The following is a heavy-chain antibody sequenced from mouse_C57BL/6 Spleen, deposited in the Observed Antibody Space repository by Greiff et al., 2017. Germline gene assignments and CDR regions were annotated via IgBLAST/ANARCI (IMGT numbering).Heavy chain of an antibody. Sequence: QVTLKESGPGILQPSQTLSLTCSFSGFSLSTFGMGVGWIRQPSGKGLEWLAHIWWDDDKYYNPALKSRLTLSKDTSKNQVFLKIANVDTADTATYYCARGIYYDYLWFAYWGQGTLVTVSA. V-gene: IGHV8-8*01. CDR3: ARGIYYDYLWFAY. J-gene: IGHJ3*01. D-gene: IGHD2-4*01. CDR1: GFSLSTFGMG. CDR2: IWWDDDK.